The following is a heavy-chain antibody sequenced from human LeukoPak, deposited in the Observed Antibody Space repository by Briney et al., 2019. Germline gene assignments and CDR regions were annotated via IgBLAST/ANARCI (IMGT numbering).Heavy chain of an antibody. J-gene: IGHJ4*02. CDR2: IYYTGST. V-gene: IGHV4-59*08. CDR3: ARHSDVGYSSGFCDH. CDR1: GGSISSYY. D-gene: IGHD6-19*01. Sequence: SETLSLTCTVSGGSISSYYWTWIRQPPGKGLEWIGYIYYTGSTNYNPSLKSRVTISLDTSKNQFSLKLSSVTAADTAVYYCARHSDVGYSSGFCDHWGQGPLVTVSS.